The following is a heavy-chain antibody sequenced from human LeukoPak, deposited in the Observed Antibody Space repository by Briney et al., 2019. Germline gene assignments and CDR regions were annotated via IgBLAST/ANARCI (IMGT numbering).Heavy chain of an antibody. Sequence: ASVKVSCKASGGTFSSYAISWVRQAPGQGLEWMGGIIPIFGTANYAQKFQGRVTITADESTSTAYMELSSLRSEDMAVYYCATGSHRMGYFDYWGQGTLVTVSS. J-gene: IGHJ4*02. CDR1: GGTFSSYA. CDR3: ATGSHRMGYFDY. CDR2: IIPIFGTA. D-gene: IGHD1-26*01. V-gene: IGHV1-69*01.